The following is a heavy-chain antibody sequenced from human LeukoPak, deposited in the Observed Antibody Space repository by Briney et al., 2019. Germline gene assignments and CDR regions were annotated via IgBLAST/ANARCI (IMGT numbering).Heavy chain of an antibody. CDR3: ARGPYTSGVYRLDY. J-gene: IGHJ4*02. D-gene: IGHD6-19*01. V-gene: IGHV3-74*01. Sequence: GGSLRLSCAASGFTFSSYWMHWVRQAPGEGLVWGSRIKTDGTTTNYADSVKGRFTVSRDNAKNTLYLQMNSLGAEDTAVYYCARGPYTSGVYRLDYWGQGTLVTVSS. CDR1: GFTFSSYW. CDR2: IKTDGTTT.